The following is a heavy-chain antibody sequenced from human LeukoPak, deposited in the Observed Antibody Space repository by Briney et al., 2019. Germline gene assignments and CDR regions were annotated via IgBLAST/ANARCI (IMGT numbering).Heavy chain of an antibody. J-gene: IGHJ4*02. D-gene: IGHD2-15*01. CDR2: INHSGST. CDR3: ARLVVAATPGQYYFDY. Sequence: SETLSLTCADYGGSFSGYYWSWIRQPPGKGLEWIGEINHSGSTNYNPSLKSRVTISVDTSKNQFSLKLSSVTAADTAVYYCARLVVAATPGQYYFDYWGQGTLVTVSS. V-gene: IGHV4-34*01. CDR1: GGSFSGYY.